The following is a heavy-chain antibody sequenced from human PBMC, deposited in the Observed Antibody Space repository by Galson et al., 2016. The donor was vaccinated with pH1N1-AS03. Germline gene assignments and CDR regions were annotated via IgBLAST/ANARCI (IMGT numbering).Heavy chain of an antibody. D-gene: IGHD5-24*01. CDR1: GSIFTSYW. V-gene: IGHV5-51*01. CDR3: ARQVRDGYNDYFDY. J-gene: IGHJ4*02. CDR2: IYPGDSDT. Sequence: QSGAEVKKPGESLKISCKTSGSIFTSYWVAWVRHMPGKGLEWMGIIYPGDSDTRYSPSFQGQVTISADRSINTAYLQWSSLMASDTAIYYCARQVRDGYNDYFDYWGQGILVTVSS.